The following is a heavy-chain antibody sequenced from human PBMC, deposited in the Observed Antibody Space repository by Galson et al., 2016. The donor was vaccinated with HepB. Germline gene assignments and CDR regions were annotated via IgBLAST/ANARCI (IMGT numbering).Heavy chain of an antibody. Sequence: ETLSLTCTVSGGSISSSGSYWGWIRRPPGKGLAWIGNIYHSGSTFYNPSRQSRVTISVDTSKNQFFLRLSSVTAADTAVYYCARRGVSRTVLMWFGASYYFDYWGQGTLVTVSS. CDR1: GGSISSSGSY. CDR3: ARRGVSRTVLMWFGASYYFDY. D-gene: IGHD3-10*01. CDR2: IYHSGST. J-gene: IGHJ4*02. V-gene: IGHV4-39*01.